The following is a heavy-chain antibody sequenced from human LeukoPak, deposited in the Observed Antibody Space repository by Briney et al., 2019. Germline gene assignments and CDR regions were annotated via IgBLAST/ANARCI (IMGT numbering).Heavy chain of an antibody. CDR2: IYSGGST. J-gene: IGHJ4*02. CDR1: GFTVSSNY. D-gene: IGHD1-26*01. V-gene: IGHV3-53*01. Sequence: WGSLRLSCAASGFTVSSNYMSWVRQAPGKGLEWVSVIYSGGSTYYADSVKGRFTISRDNSKNTLYLQMNSLRAEDTAVYYCARAEVGATPFVFDYWGQGTLVTVSS. CDR3: ARAEVGATPFVFDY.